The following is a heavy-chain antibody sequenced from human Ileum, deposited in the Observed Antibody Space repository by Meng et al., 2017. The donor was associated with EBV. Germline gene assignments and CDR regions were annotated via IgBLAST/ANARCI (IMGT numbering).Heavy chain of an antibody. CDR1: GGSFIVYY. Sequence: QVHLQQWGRGLLKPSEPLSLTCAVYGGSFIVYYWSWIRQPPGKGLEWIGEINHSGSTNYNPSLKSRVTISVDTSKNQFSLKLSSVTAADTAVYYCARGRSQGRGRLVHWGQGTLVTVSS. CDR3: ARGRSQGRGRLVH. CDR2: INHSGST. D-gene: IGHD3-10*01. J-gene: IGHJ4*02. V-gene: IGHV4-34*01.